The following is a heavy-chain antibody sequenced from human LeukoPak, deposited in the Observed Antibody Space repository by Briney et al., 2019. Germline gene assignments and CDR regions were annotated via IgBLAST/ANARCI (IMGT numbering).Heavy chain of an antibody. CDR1: GFTFSSYG. V-gene: IGHV3-23*01. CDR3: ARVGDVDY. D-gene: IGHD3-16*01. J-gene: IGHJ4*02. CDR2: ISGSGGST. Sequence: GGSLRLSCAASGFTFSSYGMSWVRQAPGKGLEWVSAISGSGGSTYYADSVQGRFTISRGNAKNSLFLQMNSLRAEDTALYYCARVGDVDYWGQGTLVTVSS.